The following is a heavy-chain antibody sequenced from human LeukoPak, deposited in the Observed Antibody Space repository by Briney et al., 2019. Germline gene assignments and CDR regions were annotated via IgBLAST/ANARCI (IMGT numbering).Heavy chain of an antibody. Sequence: GGSLRLSCAASGFTCSSYWMSWVRQAPGKGLEWVANIKQDGSEKYYVDSVKGRFTISRDNAKNSLYLQMNSLRAEDTAVYYCATSGGGSPYYFDYWGQGTLVTVSS. CDR1: GFTCSSYW. V-gene: IGHV3-7*01. CDR3: ATSGGGSPYYFDY. CDR2: IKQDGSEK. D-gene: IGHD2-15*01. J-gene: IGHJ4*02.